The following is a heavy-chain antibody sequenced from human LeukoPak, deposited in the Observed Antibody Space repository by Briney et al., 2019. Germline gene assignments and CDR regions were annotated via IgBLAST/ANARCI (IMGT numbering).Heavy chain of an antibody. V-gene: IGHV3-64*01. D-gene: IGHD4-17*01. Sequence: PGGSLRLSCAASGFTFSSYAMHWVRQAPGKGLEYVSSISTNGGSTYYANSVKGRFTISRDNSKNMLYLQMGSLRAEDMAVYYCARDSMTTVTTYTFGDYWGERPVDPVSS. J-gene: IGHJ4*02. CDR2: ISTNGGST. CDR3: ARDSMTTVTTYTFGDY. CDR1: GFTFSSYA.